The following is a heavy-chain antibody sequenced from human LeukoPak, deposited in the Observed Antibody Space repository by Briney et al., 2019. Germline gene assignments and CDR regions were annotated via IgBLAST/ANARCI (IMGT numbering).Heavy chain of an antibody. CDR3: AKDAYGGNSGWFDP. D-gene: IGHD4-23*01. CDR1: GFTFSSYG. J-gene: IGHJ5*02. V-gene: IGHV3-23*01. CDR2: ISGSGGST. Sequence: GGTLRLSCAASGFTFSSYGMSWVRQAPGKGLEWVSAISGSGGSTYYADSVKGRFTISRDNSRNTLYLQMNSLRAEDTAVYYCAKDAYGGNSGWFDPWGQGTLVTVSS.